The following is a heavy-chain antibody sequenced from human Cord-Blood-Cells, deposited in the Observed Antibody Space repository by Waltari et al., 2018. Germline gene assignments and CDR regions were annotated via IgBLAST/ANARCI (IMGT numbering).Heavy chain of an antibody. Sequence: QVQLQESGPGLVKPSETLSLTCTVSGGSISSYYWSWIRQPAGKGLEWIGRIYTSGSTNYNPTLKSRVTMAVDTSKHQFSLKLSSVTAADTAVYCCARDDSGRSNSSSWLYYYYYYMDVWGKGTTVTVSS. J-gene: IGHJ6*03. CDR3: ARDDSGRSNSSSWLYYYYYYMDV. CDR1: GGSISSYY. D-gene: IGHD6-13*01. V-gene: IGHV4-4*07. CDR2: IYTSGST.